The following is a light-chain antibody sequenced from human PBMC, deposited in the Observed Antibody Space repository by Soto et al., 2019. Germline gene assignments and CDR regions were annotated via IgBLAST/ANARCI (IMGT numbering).Light chain of an antibody. CDR2: DIF. CDR1: QSVSRD. V-gene: IGKV3-15*01. Sequence: EILMTQSPATLSVSPGERATLSCRASQSVSRDLAWYQQKPGQAPRLVIYDIFSRASGVPSRFSGSGSGTEFTLTISSLQSEDFAAYYCQQYNSWPRTFGRGTKVDIK. CDR3: QQYNSWPRT. J-gene: IGKJ1*01.